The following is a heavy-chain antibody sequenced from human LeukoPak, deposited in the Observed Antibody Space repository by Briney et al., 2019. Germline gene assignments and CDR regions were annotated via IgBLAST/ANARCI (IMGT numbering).Heavy chain of an antibody. Sequence: KASETLSLTCTVSGGSISSYCWSWIRQPPGKGLEWIGYIYYSGSTNYNPSLKSRVTISVDTSKNQFSLKLSSVTAADTAVYYCARYVDTAMEFDYWGQGTLVTVSS. J-gene: IGHJ4*02. V-gene: IGHV4-59*01. CDR3: ARYVDTAMEFDY. D-gene: IGHD5-18*01. CDR1: GGSISSYC. CDR2: IYYSGST.